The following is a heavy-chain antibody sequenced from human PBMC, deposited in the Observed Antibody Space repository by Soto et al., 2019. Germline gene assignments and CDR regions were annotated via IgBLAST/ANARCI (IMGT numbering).Heavy chain of an antibody. CDR2: ISYDGSNK. CDR1: GFTFSSYA. V-gene: IGHV3-30-3*01. Sequence: GGSLRLSCAASGFTFSSYAMHWVRQAPGKGLEWVAVISYDGSNKYYADSVKGRFTISRDNSKNTLYLQMNSLRAEDTAVYYCAREIYEQLVGVALDYWGQGTLVTVSS. D-gene: IGHD6-6*01. CDR3: AREIYEQLVGVALDY. J-gene: IGHJ4*02.